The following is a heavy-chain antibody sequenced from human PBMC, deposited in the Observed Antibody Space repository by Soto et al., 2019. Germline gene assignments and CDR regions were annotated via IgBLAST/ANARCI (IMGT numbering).Heavy chain of an antibody. V-gene: IGHV1-18*01. Sequence: QVQLVQSGAEVKKPGASVKVSCTASGYTFTSYGISWVRQAPGQGLEWMGWISAYNGNTNYAQKLQGRVTMTTDTSTSTAYMELRSLRSDDTAVYYCARDIFAIDFWSGSVPWGQGTLVTVSS. J-gene: IGHJ5*02. CDR1: GYTFTSYG. CDR2: ISAYNGNT. D-gene: IGHD3-3*01. CDR3: ARDIFAIDFWSGSVP.